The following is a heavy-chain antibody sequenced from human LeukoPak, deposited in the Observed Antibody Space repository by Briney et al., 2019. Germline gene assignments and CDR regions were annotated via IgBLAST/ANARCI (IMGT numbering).Heavy chain of an antibody. Sequence: ASVKVSCEASGYTFTSYDINWVRQATGQGLEWMGWMNPNSGNTGYAQKFQGRVTITRNTSISTAYMELSRLRSDDTAVYYCASGSVHYMDVWGKGTTVTISS. J-gene: IGHJ6*03. CDR2: MNPNSGNT. CDR3: ASGSVHYMDV. D-gene: IGHD3-10*01. V-gene: IGHV1-8*03. CDR1: GYTFTSYD.